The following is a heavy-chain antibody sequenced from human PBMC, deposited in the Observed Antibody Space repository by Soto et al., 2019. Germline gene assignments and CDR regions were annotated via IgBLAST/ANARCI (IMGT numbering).Heavy chain of an antibody. D-gene: IGHD4-17*01. CDR1: GGCVCSSE. V-gene: IGHV4-59*04. J-gene: IGHJ1*01. Sequence: SGSTALASAACGGCVCSSEVAGILQPPGKGLEWIGYIYYSGSTYYNPSLKSRVTISVDTSKNQFSLKLSSVTAADTAVYYCASNYGDYVEYFQHWGQGTLVTVSS. CDR2: IYYSGST. CDR3: ASNYGDYVEYFQH.